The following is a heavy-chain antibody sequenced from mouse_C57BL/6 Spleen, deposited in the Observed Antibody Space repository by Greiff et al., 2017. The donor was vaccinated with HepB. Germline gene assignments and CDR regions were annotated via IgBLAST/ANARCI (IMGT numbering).Heavy chain of an antibody. V-gene: IGHV1-72*01. CDR3: ASGGDYYGSSFAY. CDR2: IDPNSGGT. D-gene: IGHD1-1*01. CDR1: GYTFTSYW. J-gene: IGHJ3*01. Sequence: QVQLKQPGAELVKPGASVKLSCKASGYTFTSYWMHWVKQRPGRGLEWIGRIDPNSGGTKYNEKFKSKATLTVDKPSSTAYMQLSSLTSEDSAVYYCASGGDYYGSSFAYWGQGTLVTVSA.